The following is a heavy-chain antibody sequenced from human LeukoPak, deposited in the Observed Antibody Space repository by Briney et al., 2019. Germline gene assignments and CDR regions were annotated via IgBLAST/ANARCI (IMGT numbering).Heavy chain of an antibody. Sequence: SGRSLRLSCAASGFTFSSYAMHWARQAPGKGLEWVAVISYDGSNKYYADSVKGRFTISRDNSKNTLYLQMNSLRAEDTAVYYCARDRVRIQLWPDAFDIWGQGTMVTVSS. J-gene: IGHJ3*02. CDR2: ISYDGSNK. CDR3: ARDRVRIQLWPDAFDI. V-gene: IGHV3-30-3*01. CDR1: GFTFSSYA. D-gene: IGHD5-18*01.